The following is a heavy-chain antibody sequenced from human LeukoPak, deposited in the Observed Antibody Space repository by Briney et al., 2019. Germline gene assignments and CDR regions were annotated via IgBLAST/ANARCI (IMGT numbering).Heavy chain of an antibody. CDR3: VRGSQQHSR. CDR2: ISSRGSTI. J-gene: IGHJ3*01. CDR1: GFTFSRNY. Sequence: GGSLRLSCAASGFTFSRNYMSWVRDAPGKGLEWVSYISSRGSTIYYADSVKGRFTISRDNARKSVHIQMYTLRAEDTVVYFFVRGSQQHSRWGQGTLVSVSS. D-gene: IGHD1/OR15-1a*01. V-gene: IGHV3-11*01.